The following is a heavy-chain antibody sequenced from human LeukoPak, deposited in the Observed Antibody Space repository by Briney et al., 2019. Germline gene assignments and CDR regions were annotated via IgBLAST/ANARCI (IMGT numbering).Heavy chain of an antibody. CDR2: IGGSGAGT. V-gene: IGHV3-23*01. CDR3: AKRGVVIRVILVGFHKEAYYFDS. D-gene: IGHD3-22*01. CDR1: GITLSNYG. Sequence: GGSLRLPCAVSGITLSNYGMSWVRQAPGKGLEWVAGIGGSGAGTNYADSVKGRFTISRDNSKNTLYLQMNSLRVEDTAVYFCAKRGVVIRVILVGFHKEAYYFDSWGQGALVTVSS. J-gene: IGHJ4*02.